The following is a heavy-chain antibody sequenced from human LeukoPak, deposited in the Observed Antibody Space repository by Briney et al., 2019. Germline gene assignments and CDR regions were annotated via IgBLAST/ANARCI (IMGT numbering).Heavy chain of an antibody. CDR2: IRRSSSYI. CDR3: ARDQGSMIVVRTANWFFDL. D-gene: IGHD3-22*01. J-gene: IGHJ2*01. V-gene: IGHV3-21*01. Sequence: GGSLRLSCAASGFTFSSDSMNWVRLAPGRGREWVASIRRSSSYIYYAHSVKGRFTSSRDNAKNALYQQMNCLRAEDTAVYYCARDQGSMIVVRTANWFFDLWGRGTLVTVSS. CDR1: GFTFSSDS.